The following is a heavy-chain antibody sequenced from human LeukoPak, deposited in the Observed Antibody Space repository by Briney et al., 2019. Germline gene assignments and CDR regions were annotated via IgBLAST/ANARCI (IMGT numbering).Heavy chain of an antibody. V-gene: IGHV3-53*01. CDR2: IYSGGST. Sequence: GGSLRLSCAASGFTVSSNYMSWVRQAPGKGLEWVSVIYSGGSTYYADSVKGRFTISRDNSKNTLYLQMNSLRAEDTAVYYCVSRSSPYYYYMDVWGKGTTVTVSS. D-gene: IGHD6-13*01. CDR1: GFTVSSNY. J-gene: IGHJ6*03. CDR3: VSRSSPYYYYMDV.